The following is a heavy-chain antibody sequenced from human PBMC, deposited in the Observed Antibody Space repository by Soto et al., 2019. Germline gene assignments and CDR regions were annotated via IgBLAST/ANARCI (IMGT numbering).Heavy chain of an antibody. V-gene: IGHV3-74*01. J-gene: IGHJ5*02. D-gene: IGHD6-13*01. Sequence: GGSLRLSCAASGFTFSSYWMHWVRQAPGKGLVWVSRINSDGTSTSYADSVKGRFTISRDTAKNTLYLQMNSLRAEDTAVYYCARDLLRVNWFDPWGQGTLVTVSS. CDR1: GFTFSSYW. CDR3: ARDLLRVNWFDP. CDR2: INSDGTST.